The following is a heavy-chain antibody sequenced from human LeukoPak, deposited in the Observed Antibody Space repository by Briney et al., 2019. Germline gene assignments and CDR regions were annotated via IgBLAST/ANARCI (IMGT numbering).Heavy chain of an antibody. CDR2: ISVYNGNT. J-gene: IGHJ4*02. V-gene: IGHV1-18*01. CDR1: GYIFSSYG. Sequence: ASEKVSCKASGYIFSSYGISWVRQAPGQGLEWMGWISVYNGNTMYAQNFQGRVTMTTDTFTSTAYMELRSLRSDDTAVYYCARESSLTGVDYWGQGTLVTVSS. D-gene: IGHD1-20*01. CDR3: ARESSLTGVDY.